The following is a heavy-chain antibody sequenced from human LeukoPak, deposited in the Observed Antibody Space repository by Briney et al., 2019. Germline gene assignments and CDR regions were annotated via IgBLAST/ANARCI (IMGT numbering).Heavy chain of an antibody. CDR2: IYNSGRT. Sequence: SEILSLTCTVSGASISSYYWNWIRQPPGKGLEWIGYIYNSGRTNYNPSLKSRVTISADTSKNQFSLKLSSLTAADTAMYYCARGYYNWGQGTLVTVSS. CDR3: ARGYYN. J-gene: IGHJ4*02. V-gene: IGHV4-59*01. D-gene: IGHD2/OR15-2a*01. CDR1: GASISSYY.